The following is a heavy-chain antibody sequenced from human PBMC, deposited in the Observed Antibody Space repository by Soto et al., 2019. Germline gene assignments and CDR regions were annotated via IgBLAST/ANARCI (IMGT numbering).Heavy chain of an antibody. CDR3: ARCGKFHSEALWEASYSHGLNV. Sequence: QVQLVQSGPEVKKPGSSVKVSCEASGGTFKKFAISWVRQAPGQGLEWMGGTLPFLGSSKYPQKFQGRVTIAADEYATTTYMELTGLTSEDTAVYYCARCGKFHSEALWEASYSHGLNVWGQGTTVTVSS. D-gene: IGHD1-26*01. CDR1: GGTFKKFA. CDR2: TLPFLGSS. J-gene: IGHJ6*02. V-gene: IGHV1-69*01.